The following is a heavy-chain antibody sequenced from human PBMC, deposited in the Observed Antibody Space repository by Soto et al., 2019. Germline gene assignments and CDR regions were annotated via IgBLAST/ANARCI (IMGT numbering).Heavy chain of an antibody. Sequence: GGSLRLSCAASGFSLDYTMHWVRQAPGKGLEWVSLITSDGDSTYYADSVKGRFTISRDNRKNALYLQMSSLRTEDTAMYYCAKPHYYDSSGSPFDHWGHGTLVTVSS. J-gene: IGHJ4*01. CDR1: GFSLDYT. D-gene: IGHD3-22*01. CDR2: ITSDGDST. CDR3: AKPHYYDSSGSPFDH. V-gene: IGHV3-43*01.